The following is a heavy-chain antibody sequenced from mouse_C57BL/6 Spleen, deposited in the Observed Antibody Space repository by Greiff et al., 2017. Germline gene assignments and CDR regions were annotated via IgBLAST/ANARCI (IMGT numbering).Heavy chain of an antibody. D-gene: IGHD1-1*01. J-gene: IGHJ4*01. CDR2: ISSGSSTI. V-gene: IGHV5-17*01. CDR3: ARSTTRDY. Sequence: EVQRVESGGGLVKPGGSLKLSCAASGFTFSDYGMHWVRQAPEQGLEWVAYISSGSSTIYYADTVKGRFTISRDNAKNTPCLQMTSLRSEDTAMYYCARSTTRDYWGQGTSVTVSS. CDR1: GFTFSDYG.